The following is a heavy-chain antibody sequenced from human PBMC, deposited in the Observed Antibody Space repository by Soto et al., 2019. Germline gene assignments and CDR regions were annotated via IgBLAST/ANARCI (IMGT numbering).Heavy chain of an antibody. J-gene: IGHJ4*02. CDR2: IAYTGIT. D-gene: IGHD5-12*01. Sequence: QVQLQESGPGLLKPSETLSLTCSVSGGPIRSYYLSWVRQAPGKGLEWIAYIAYTGITGYNPSLRSRVTISGDTSQNLFSRKMTSVTAADTAVYYCAREGFSGYEALDYWGQGILVTVS. V-gene: IGHV4-59*01. CDR3: AREGFSGYEALDY. CDR1: GGPIRSYY.